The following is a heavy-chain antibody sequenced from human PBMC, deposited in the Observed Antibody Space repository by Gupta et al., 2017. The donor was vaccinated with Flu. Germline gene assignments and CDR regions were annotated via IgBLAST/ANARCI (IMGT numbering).Heavy chain of an antibody. CDR3: ARRYCSGGSCYFDY. Sequence: QVTLEESGPALVKPTQTLTLTCTFSGFSLSTSGMRVSWIRQPPGKALEWLARIDWDDDKFYSTSLKTRLTISKDTSKNQVVLTMTNMDPVDTATYYCARRYCSGGSCYFDYWGQGTLVTVSS. CDR1: GFSLSTSGMR. J-gene: IGHJ4*02. V-gene: IGHV2-70*04. D-gene: IGHD2-15*01. CDR2: IDWDDDK.